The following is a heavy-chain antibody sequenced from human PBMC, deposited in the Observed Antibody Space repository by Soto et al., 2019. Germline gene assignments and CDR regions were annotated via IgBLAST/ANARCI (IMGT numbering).Heavy chain of an antibody. CDR1: GGSISSAGYY. CDR2: IYYSGST. CDR3: ARERTMIRGAEIDY. V-gene: IGHV4-31*03. Sequence: PSETLSLTCTVSGGSISSAGYYWTWIRQHPGKGLEWIGYIYYSGSTYYNPSLKSRVIISLDTSKNQFSLKLSSVTAADTAVYYCARERTMIRGAEIDYWGQGILVTAPQ. J-gene: IGHJ4*02. D-gene: IGHD3-10*01.